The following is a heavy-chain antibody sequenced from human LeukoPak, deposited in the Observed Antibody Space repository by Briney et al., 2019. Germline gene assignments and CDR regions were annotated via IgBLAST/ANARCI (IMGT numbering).Heavy chain of an antibody. J-gene: IGHJ3*02. CDR3: AKGVSSSWSNDPVDI. V-gene: IGHV3-30*18. CDR2: ISYDGSNK. CDR1: GFTFSRHD. Sequence: GRSLRLSCVASGFTFSRHDMKWVRQAPGKGLEWVAVISYDGSNKYYADSVKGRFTISRDNSKNTLYLQMNSLRTEDTAVYYCAKGVSSSWSNDPVDIWGQGTMVTVSS. D-gene: IGHD6-13*01.